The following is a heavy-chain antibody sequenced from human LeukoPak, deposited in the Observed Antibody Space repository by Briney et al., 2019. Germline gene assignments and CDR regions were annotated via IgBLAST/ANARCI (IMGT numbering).Heavy chain of an antibody. CDR3: ARDMGCSGSICHDHIDY. CDR1: GFTYKSYS. Sequence: QSGGPLRLLCALSGFTYKSYSINWVRQAPGKGLEWVSYISSSSSTMYYADSVKGRFTISSDNGKNSLYLQMNSLRDEDTAAYYCARDMGCSGSICHDHIDYWGQGTLVTVSS. D-gene: IGHD2-15*01. CDR2: ISSSSSTM. J-gene: IGHJ4*02. V-gene: IGHV3-48*02.